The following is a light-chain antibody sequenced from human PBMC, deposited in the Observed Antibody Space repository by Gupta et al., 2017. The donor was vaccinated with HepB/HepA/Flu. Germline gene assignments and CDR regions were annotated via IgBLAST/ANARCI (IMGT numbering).Light chain of an antibody. CDR3: GTWDSSLSADWV. J-gene: IGLJ3*02. V-gene: IGLV1-51*01. CDR1: SSNIGNNY. CDR2: DNN. Sequence: SVLTQPPSVSAAPGQKVTISCSGSSSNIGNNYVAWYQQLPGTAPKLLIYDNNKRHSGIPDRVSGSKSGTSTTLGITGLQTGDEADYYCGTWDSSLSADWVFGGGTKLTVL.